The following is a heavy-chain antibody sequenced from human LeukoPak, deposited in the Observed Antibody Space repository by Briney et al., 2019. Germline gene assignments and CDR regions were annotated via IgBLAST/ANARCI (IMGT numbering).Heavy chain of an antibody. D-gene: IGHD6-6*01. V-gene: IGHV3-73*01. CDR2: IRSKANSSAT. CDR1: GFTFSGSA. J-gene: IGHJ4*02. CDR3: TRWIAARPFDY. Sequence: GGSLRLSCAASGFTFSGSAMHWVRQASGKGLEWVGRIRSKANSSATAYAASVKGRFTISRDDSKNTAYLQMNSLKTEDTAVYYCTRWIAARPFDYWGQGTLVTVSS.